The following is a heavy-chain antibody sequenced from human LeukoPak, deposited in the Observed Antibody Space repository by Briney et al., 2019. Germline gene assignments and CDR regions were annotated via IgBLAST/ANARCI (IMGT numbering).Heavy chain of an antibody. CDR1: GFTFSDYT. J-gene: IGHJ5*02. V-gene: IGHV3-23*01. CDR3: AKNRDELVWFRELEGDWLDP. D-gene: IGHD3-10*01. Sequence: GGSLRLSCAASGFTFSDYTMTWVRQAPGKGLEWVATMSASGHSSYYAESVKGRFRISRDNSKSTLYLQMNSLRAEDTATYYCAKNRDELVWFRELEGDWLDPWGQGTPVSVSS. CDR2: MSASGHSS.